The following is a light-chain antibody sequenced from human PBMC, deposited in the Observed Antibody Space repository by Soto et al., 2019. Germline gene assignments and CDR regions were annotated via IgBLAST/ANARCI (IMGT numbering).Light chain of an antibody. V-gene: IGKV3-20*01. CDR1: QSVSSNY. CDR3: QQYGGAPWT. J-gene: IGKJ1*01. CDR2: GAS. Sequence: EIVLTQSPGTLSLSPGERATIFCRASQSVSSNYLAWFQQRPGQPPRLLISGASSRATGIPDRFSGSGSGTDFTLTISRLEPEDFAVYHCQQYGGAPWTFGQGTKVDIK.